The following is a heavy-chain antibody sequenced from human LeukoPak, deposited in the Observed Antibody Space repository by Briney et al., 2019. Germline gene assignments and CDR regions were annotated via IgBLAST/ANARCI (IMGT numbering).Heavy chain of an antibody. J-gene: IGHJ6*02. CDR1: GFTFSSYS. CDR2: ISGSGGST. V-gene: IGHV3-23*01. CDR3: AKTPRTTYYDILTGYYRDYYYGMDV. Sequence: PGVSLRLSCAACGFTFSSYSMLWVRQAPGRGLEGVSAISGSGGSTHYADSVKGRFTISRDHSKNTLYLKMNSLRAEDTAVYYCAKTPRTTYYDILTGYYRDYYYGMDVWGQGTTVTVSS. D-gene: IGHD3-9*01.